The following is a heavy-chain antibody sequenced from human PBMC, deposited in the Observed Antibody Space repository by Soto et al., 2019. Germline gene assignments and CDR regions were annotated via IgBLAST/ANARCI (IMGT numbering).Heavy chain of an antibody. D-gene: IGHD2-21*02. CDR2: IYYSGST. Sequence: SETLSLTCTVSGGSISSGDYYWSWIRQPPGKGLEWIGYIYYSGSTYYNPSLKSRVTISVDTSKNQFSLKLSSLTAADTAVYYCARASGCGGDCPVHDAFDIWGQGTMVTVSS. CDR1: GGSISSGDYY. CDR3: ARASGCGGDCPVHDAFDI. J-gene: IGHJ3*02. V-gene: IGHV4-30-4*01.